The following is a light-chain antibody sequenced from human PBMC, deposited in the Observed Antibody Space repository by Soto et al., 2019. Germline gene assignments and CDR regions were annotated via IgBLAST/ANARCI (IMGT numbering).Light chain of an antibody. J-gene: IGKJ1*01. CDR1: RDIPDY. V-gene: IGKV1-6*01. CDR2: HXS. Sequence: TQITQSTSSLSASLXDRVGIACRASRDIPDYLVXXQQXXGXVPKXXXAHXSTLQSGVPSRFSGSGSGTDFTLPISSLQPEDFSNYYFLLDFSDFWAFGQGTKVDIK. CDR3: LLDFSDFWA.